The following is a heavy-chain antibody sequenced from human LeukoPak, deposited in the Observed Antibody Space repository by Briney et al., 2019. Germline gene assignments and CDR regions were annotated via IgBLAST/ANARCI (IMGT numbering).Heavy chain of an antibody. V-gene: IGHV3-23*01. CDR1: GFTFSSYV. J-gene: IGHJ4*02. CDR2: IDGTGDRT. D-gene: IGHD3-22*01. Sequence: GGSLRLSCGASGFTFSSYVMSWVRQAPGKGLEWVPTIDGTGDRTYYADSVKGRFAIYRDNSENTLYLQMSSLRAEDTAVYYCAKTVGSGGYYIYYFDYWGQGTLVTVSS. CDR3: AKTVGSGGYYIYYFDY.